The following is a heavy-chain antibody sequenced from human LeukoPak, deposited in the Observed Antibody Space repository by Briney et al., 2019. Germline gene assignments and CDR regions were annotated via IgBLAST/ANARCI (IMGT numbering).Heavy chain of an antibody. J-gene: IGHJ4*02. D-gene: IGHD5-18*01. CDR3: ARSRGYSYGTTFLDY. CDR1: GYTFTGYY. V-gene: IGHV1-2*02. Sequence: ASVKVSCKASGYTFTGYYMHWVRQAPGQGLEWMGWINPNSGGTNYAQKFQGRVTMTRDTSISTAYMELSRLRSDDTAVYYCARSRGYSYGTTFLDYWGQGTLVTVSS. CDR2: INPNSGGT.